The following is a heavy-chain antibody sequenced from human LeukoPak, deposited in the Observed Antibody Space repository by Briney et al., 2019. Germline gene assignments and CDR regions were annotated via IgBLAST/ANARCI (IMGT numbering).Heavy chain of an antibody. J-gene: IGHJ1*01. V-gene: IGHV4-34*01. CDR3: AGGPYSSSWGYFQH. CDR2: INHSGST. D-gene: IGHD6-13*01. Sequence: SETLSLTCAVYGGSFSGYYWSWIRQPPGKGLEWIGEINHSGSTNYNPSLKSRVTISVDTSKNQFSLKLSSVTAADTAVYYCAGGPYSSSWGYFQHWGQGTLVTVSS. CDR1: GGSFSGYY.